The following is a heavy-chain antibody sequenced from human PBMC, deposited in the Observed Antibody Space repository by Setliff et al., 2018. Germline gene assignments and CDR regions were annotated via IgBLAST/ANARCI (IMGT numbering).Heavy chain of an antibody. CDR3: ARAVGYCSGGSCYKGDDY. J-gene: IGHJ4*02. Sequence: ASVKVSCKASGYTFTSYGISWVRQAPGQGLEWMGWISAYNGNTNYAQKLQGRVTMTTDTSTNTAYMEVRSLGSDDTAMYYRARAVGYCSGGSCYKGDDYWGQGTLVTVS. V-gene: IGHV1-18*01. D-gene: IGHD2-15*01. CDR2: ISAYNGNT. CDR1: GYTFTSYG.